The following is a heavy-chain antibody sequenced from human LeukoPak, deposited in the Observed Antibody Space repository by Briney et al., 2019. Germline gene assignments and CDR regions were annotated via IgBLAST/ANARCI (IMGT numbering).Heavy chain of an antibody. V-gene: IGHV3-53*01. Sequence: QTGGSLRLSCAASGFTVSSNYMSWVRQAPGKGLEWVSIIYSGGNTYYADSVKGRFTISRDSSKNTLYLQMHSLTAEDTAVYYCARTSTAGGGHFDYWGQGTLVTVSS. J-gene: IGHJ4*02. CDR1: GFTVSSNY. D-gene: IGHD2-15*01. CDR2: IYSGGNT. CDR3: ARTSTAGGGHFDY.